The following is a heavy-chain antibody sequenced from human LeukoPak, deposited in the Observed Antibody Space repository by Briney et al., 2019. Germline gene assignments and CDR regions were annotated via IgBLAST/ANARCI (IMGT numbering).Heavy chain of an antibody. CDR1: GFTFSSYA. V-gene: IGHV3-23*01. CDR2: ISGSGGST. Sequence: LSGGSLRISCAASGFTFSSYAMSWVRQAPGKGLEWVSAISGSGGSTYYADSVKGRFTISRDNSKNTLYLQMNSLRAEDTAVYYCAKEPHIVVVPGDWFDPWGQGTLVTVSS. D-gene: IGHD2-2*01. J-gene: IGHJ5*02. CDR3: AKEPHIVVVPGDWFDP.